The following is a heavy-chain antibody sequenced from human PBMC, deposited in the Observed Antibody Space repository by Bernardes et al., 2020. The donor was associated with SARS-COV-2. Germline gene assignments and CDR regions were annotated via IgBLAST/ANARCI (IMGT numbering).Heavy chain of an antibody. CDR1: GYTFTGYY. D-gene: IGHD6-13*01. V-gene: IGHV1-2*02. CDR3: ARPKQQLELIDAFDI. J-gene: IGHJ3*02. Sequence: ASVKVSCKASGYTFTGYYMHWVRQAPGQGLEWMGWINPNSGGTNYAQKFQGRVTMTRDTSISTAYMELSRLRSDDTAVYYCARPKQQLELIDAFDIWGQGTMVTVSS. CDR2: INPNSGGT.